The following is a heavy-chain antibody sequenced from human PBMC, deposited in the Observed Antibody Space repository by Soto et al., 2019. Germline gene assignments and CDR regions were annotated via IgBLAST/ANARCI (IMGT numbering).Heavy chain of an antibody. CDR2: INPRGGST. D-gene: IGHD2-2*03. CDR1: GYTFTSYY. CDR3: ARVPPAGLLDILFDY. V-gene: IGHV1-46*01. J-gene: IGHJ4*02. Sequence: ASGEVSCKASGYTFTSYYMHWVRQAPRQGLEWMGIINPRGGSTSYAQKFQGRVTMTRDTSTSTVYMELSSLRAEDTAVYYSARVPPAGLLDILFDYWGQGDLVTVSS.